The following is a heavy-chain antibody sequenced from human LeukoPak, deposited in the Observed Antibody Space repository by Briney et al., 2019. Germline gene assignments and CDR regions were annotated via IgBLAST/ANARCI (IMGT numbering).Heavy chain of an antibody. CDR1: AGSISHYY. Sequence: PSETLSLTCTVSAGSISHYYWSFLRQPAGKGLEWVGRINPSGSTNYNPSLKSRVTISIDKSMNQVSLRLSSVTAADTAVYFCARETYSRGHDYWGQGTLVTVSS. J-gene: IGHJ4*02. CDR3: ARETYSRGHDY. CDR2: INPSGST. V-gene: IGHV4-4*07. D-gene: IGHD6-19*01.